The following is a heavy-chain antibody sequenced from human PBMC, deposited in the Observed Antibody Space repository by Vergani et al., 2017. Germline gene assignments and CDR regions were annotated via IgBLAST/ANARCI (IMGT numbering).Heavy chain of an antibody. J-gene: IGHJ6*03. Sequence: QVQLVQSGAEVKKPGASVKVSCKASGYTFTGYYMHWVRQAPGQGLEWMGWINPNSGGTNYAKKFQGRVTVTRDTSISTAYMELTSLRSDDTAVYYCASGVRYYYSYYMDVWGKGTTVTVSS. CDR1: GYTFTGYY. CDR2: INPNSGGT. CDR3: ASGVRYYYSYYMDV. D-gene: IGHD3-10*01. V-gene: IGHV1-2*02.